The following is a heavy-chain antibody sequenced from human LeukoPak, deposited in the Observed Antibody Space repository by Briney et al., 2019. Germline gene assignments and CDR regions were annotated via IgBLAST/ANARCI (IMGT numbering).Heavy chain of an antibody. J-gene: IGHJ5*02. CDR1: GGTFSSYA. CDR2: IIPILGIA. Sequence: SVKVSCKASGGTFSSYAMSWVRQAPGQGLKWMGRIIPILGIANYAQKFQGRVTITADKSTSTAYMELSSLRSEDTAVYYCARGLDSGELSPTEFDPWGQGTLVTVSS. CDR3: ARGLDSGELSPTEFDP. D-gene: IGHD3-16*02. V-gene: IGHV1-69*04.